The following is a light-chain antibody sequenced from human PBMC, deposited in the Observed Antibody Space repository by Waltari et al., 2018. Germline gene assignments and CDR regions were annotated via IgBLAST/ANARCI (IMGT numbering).Light chain of an antibody. CDR2: EDS. Sequence: SYDLTQPPSVSVSPGQTATITCSGDKLGDKFACWYQQKPGQSPLLVIYEDSKRPSGIPGLFSGSNSGNTATLTISGTQTMDEADYYCQAWESSAAVFGGGTKLTVL. J-gene: IGLJ3*02. V-gene: IGLV3-1*01. CDR1: KLGDKF. CDR3: QAWESSAAV.